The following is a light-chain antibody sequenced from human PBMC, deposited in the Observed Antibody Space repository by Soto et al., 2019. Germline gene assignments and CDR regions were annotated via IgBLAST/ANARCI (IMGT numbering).Light chain of an antibody. V-gene: IGLV2-14*01. CDR1: SSDVGAYNY. CDR2: DVS. CDR3: SSYRSSSVV. Sequence: QSVLTQPASVSGSPGQSITISCTGTSSDVGAYNYVSWYQQHPGKAPKLMIYDVSNRPSGVSNRFSGSKSGNTASLTISGLQAEDEADYYCSSYRSSSVVFGGGTKLTVL. J-gene: IGLJ2*01.